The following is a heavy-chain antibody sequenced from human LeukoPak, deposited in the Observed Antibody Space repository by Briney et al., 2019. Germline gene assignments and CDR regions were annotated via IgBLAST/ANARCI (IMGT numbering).Heavy chain of an antibody. J-gene: IGHJ4*02. CDR2: ISSTSSLI. CDR3: ARYNSGWNDY. D-gene: IGHD6-19*01. CDR1: GFTFSSFN. Sequence: GGSLRLSCAASGFTFSSFNMNWVRQAPGKGLEWVSSISSTSSLIWYADSLKGRFTISRDNAKNSLYLQMDTLRAEDTAVYYCARYNSGWNDYWGQGTLVTVSS. V-gene: IGHV3-21*01.